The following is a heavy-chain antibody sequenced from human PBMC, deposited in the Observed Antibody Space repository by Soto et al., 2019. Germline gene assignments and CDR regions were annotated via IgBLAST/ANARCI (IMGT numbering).Heavy chain of an antibody. J-gene: IGHJ4*02. CDR1: GDSASSNTAA. D-gene: IGHD6-19*01. CDR2: TYYRSNWRH. CDR3: ARGVAGSGFDL. Sequence: SPTLSLPCAISGDSASSNTAAWNWIRSSPSRGLEWLGRTYYRSNWRHDYAVSVKSRITVNPDTSKNHFSLQLNSVTPDDTAVYYCARGVAGSGFDLWGQGTLVTVSS. V-gene: IGHV6-1*01.